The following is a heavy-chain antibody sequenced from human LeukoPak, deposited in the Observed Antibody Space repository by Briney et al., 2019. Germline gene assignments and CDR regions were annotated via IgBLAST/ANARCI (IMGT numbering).Heavy chain of an antibody. J-gene: IGHJ5*02. CDR3: ARTQTYYYDSSGFDP. CDR1: GFTFSDYY. D-gene: IGHD3-22*01. V-gene: IGHV4-34*01. Sequence: GSLRLSCAASGFTFSDYYMSWIRQPPGKGLEWIGEINHSGSTNYNPSLKSRVTISVDTSKNQFSLKLSSVTAADTAVYYCARTQTYYYDSSGFDPWGQGTLVTVSS. CDR2: INHSGST.